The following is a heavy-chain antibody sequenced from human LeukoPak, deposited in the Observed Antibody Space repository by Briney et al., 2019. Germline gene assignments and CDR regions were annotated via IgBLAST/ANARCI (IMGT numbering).Heavy chain of an antibody. Sequence: EASVKVSCKASGYTFTSYGISWVRQAPGQGLEWMGWISAYNGNTDYAQKLQGRVTMTTDTSTSTAYMELRSLRSDDTAVYYCARDLLPSYAYYYDSSRNWFDPWGQGTLVTVSS. D-gene: IGHD3-22*01. CDR1: GYTFTSYG. J-gene: IGHJ5*02. V-gene: IGHV1-18*01. CDR3: ARDLLPSYAYYYDSSRNWFDP. CDR2: ISAYNGNT.